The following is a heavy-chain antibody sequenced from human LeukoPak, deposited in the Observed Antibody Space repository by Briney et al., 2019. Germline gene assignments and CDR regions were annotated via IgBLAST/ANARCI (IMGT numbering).Heavy chain of an antibody. CDR1: GYTFTGYY. D-gene: IGHD6-13*01. CDR3: ARDERSSSWSVMYNWFDP. CDR2: INPNSGGT. Sequence: ASVKVSCKASGYTFTGYYMHWVRPAPGQGLEWMGWINPNSGGTNYAQKFQGRVTMTRDTSISTAYMELSRLRSDDTAVYYCARDERSSSWSVMYNWFDPWGQGTLVTVSS. J-gene: IGHJ5*02. V-gene: IGHV1-2*02.